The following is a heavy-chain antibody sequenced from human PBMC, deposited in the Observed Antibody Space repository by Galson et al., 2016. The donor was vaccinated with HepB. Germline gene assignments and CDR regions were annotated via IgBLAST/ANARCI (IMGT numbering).Heavy chain of an antibody. D-gene: IGHD2-8*02. CDR2: IHPSSAS. CDR3: GGGGGLGYCTGTSCFVDV. CDR1: GVSISDYY. Sequence: ETLSLTCTVSGVSISDYYLTWIRQPPGKGLEWIGYIHPSSASNYNPSLKSRVTISVDTSKNQLFLELTSVTAAATAVYLWGGGGGLGYCTGTSCFVDVWGQGTTVTVSS. J-gene: IGHJ6*02. V-gene: IGHV4-4*09.